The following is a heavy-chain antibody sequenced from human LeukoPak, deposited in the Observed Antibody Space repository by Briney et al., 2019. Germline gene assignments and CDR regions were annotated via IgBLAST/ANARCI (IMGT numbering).Heavy chain of an antibody. Sequence: ASVKVSCKASGYTFTGYYMHWVRQAPGQGLEWMGWINPNSGGTNYAQKFQGRVTVTRDTSISTAYMELSRLRSDDTAVYYCASSLAGLSVAGSSCDYWGQGTLVTVSS. CDR1: GYTFTGYY. V-gene: IGHV1-2*02. D-gene: IGHD6-19*01. CDR2: INPNSGGT. J-gene: IGHJ4*02. CDR3: ASSLAGLSVAGSSCDY.